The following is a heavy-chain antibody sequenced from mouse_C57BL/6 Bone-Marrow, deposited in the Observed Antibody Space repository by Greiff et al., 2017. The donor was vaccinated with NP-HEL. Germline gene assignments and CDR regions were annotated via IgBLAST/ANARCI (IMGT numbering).Heavy chain of an antibody. CDR2: IYYSGTI. Sequence: EVKVVESGPGLVKPSQTVFLTCTVTGISITTGNYRWSWIRQFPGNKLEWIGYIYYSGTITYNPSPTSRTTITRDTPKNQFFLEMNSVTAEDTATYYCARVGSHYYAMDYWGQGTSVTVSS. V-gene: IGHV3-5*01. CDR3: ARVGSHYYAMDY. CDR1: GISITTGNYR. J-gene: IGHJ4*01. D-gene: IGHD1-1*01.